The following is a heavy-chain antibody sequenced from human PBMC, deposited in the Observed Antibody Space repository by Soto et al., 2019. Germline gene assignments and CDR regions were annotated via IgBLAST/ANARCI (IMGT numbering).Heavy chain of an antibody. CDR2: IYYSGST. Sequence: QVQLQESGPGLVKPSETLSLTCTVSGGSISSYYWSWIRQPPGKGLEWIGYIYYSGSTNYNPSLRSRVTISVATSKNQFSLKLSSVTAAATAVYYCARAKAPLYSSSWYWFDPWGQGTLVTVSS. J-gene: IGHJ5*02. D-gene: IGHD6-13*01. V-gene: IGHV4-59*08. CDR1: GGSISSYY. CDR3: ARAKAPLYSSSWYWFDP.